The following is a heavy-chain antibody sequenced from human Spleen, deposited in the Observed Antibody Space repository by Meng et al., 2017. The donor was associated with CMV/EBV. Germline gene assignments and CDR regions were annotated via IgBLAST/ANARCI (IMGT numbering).Heavy chain of an antibody. CDR1: GDSLSSDSYY. CDR2: IYYTGSA. V-gene: IGHV4-61*01. J-gene: IGHJ6*02. CDR3: ATLKRRAHAMDV. Sequence: SETLSLTCSVSGDSLSSDSYYWSWIRQPPGKGLEWIGYIYYTGSANYNPSLESRVTISIHTSRNQFSLNLSSVTAADAAVYYCATLKRRAHAMDVWGQGTTVTVS.